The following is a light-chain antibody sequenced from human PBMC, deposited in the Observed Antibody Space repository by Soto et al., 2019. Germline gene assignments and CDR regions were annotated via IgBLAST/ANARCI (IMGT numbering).Light chain of an antibody. CDR2: GAS. V-gene: IGKV3-20*01. Sequence: EIVLTQSPGPLSLSPGERATLSCRASQSVSSSYLAWYQQKPGQAPSLLIYGASSRATGIQDRFSGSGSGTDFTLTISRLETEDFAVYYCQQYGSSPVTFGPGTKVDIK. CDR3: QQYGSSPVT. CDR1: QSVSSSY. J-gene: IGKJ3*01.